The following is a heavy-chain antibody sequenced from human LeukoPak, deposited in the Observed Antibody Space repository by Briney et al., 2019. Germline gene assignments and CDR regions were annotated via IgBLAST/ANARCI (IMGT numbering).Heavy chain of an antibody. Sequence: GGSLRLSCAASGFTFSSYAMSWVRQAPGKGLVWVSRITGDGSSTTYADSVKGRFTISRDNAKNTLYLQMNSLRAEDTAVYYCAQVGGSYDYWGQGTLVTVSS. D-gene: IGHD1-26*01. CDR1: GFTFSSYA. CDR3: AQVGGSYDY. CDR2: ITGDGSST. J-gene: IGHJ4*02. V-gene: IGHV3-74*01.